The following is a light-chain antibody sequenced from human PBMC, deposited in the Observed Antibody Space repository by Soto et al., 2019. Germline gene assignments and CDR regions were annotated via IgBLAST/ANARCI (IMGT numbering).Light chain of an antibody. CDR3: QQRSNWPT. CDR1: QSVSSY. J-gene: IGKJ1*01. CDR2: DAS. Sequence: EIGLTQSPSTLSLSPGERATLSCRASQSVSSYLAWYQQKPGQAPTLLIYDASNMATGIPARFSGSGAGTYFTLTISILAHEDFAVYYCQQRSNWPTFGQGTKVEIK. V-gene: IGKV3-11*01.